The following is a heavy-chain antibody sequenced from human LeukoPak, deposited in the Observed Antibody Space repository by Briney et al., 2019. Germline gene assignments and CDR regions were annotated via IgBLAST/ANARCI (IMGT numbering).Heavy chain of an antibody. J-gene: IGHJ4*02. Sequence: GGSLRLSCAPSGFTFSSYAMIWVREAPGKGLEWVSAISGSGGSTYYADSVKGRFTISRDNSKNTLYLQMNSLRAEDTAVYYCAKTGDIVLMVYAYYFDYWGQGTLVTVSS. V-gene: IGHV3-23*01. CDR1: GFTFSSYA. CDR3: AKTGDIVLMVYAYYFDY. D-gene: IGHD2-8*01. CDR2: ISGSGGST.